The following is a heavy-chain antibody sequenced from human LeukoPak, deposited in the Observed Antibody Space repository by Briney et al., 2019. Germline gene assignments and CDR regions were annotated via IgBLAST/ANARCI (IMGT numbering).Heavy chain of an antibody. CDR1: GGTFSSYA. CDR2: IIPILGIA. J-gene: IGHJ6*02. D-gene: IGHD5-12*01. Sequence: GASVKVSCKASGGTFSSYAISWVRQAPGQGLEWMGRIIPILGIANYAQKFQGRVTITAGKSTSTAYMELSSLRSEDTAVYYCARGYSGPDYYYGMDVWGQGTTVTVSS. V-gene: IGHV1-69*04. CDR3: ARGYSGPDYYYGMDV.